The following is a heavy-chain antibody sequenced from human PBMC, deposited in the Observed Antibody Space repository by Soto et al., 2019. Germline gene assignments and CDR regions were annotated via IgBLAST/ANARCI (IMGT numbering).Heavy chain of an antibody. D-gene: IGHD6-13*01. CDR2: IYHSGST. CDR3: ARGGGGLIAAAGQTYWGFDY. Sequence: QVQLQESGPGLVKPSGTLSLTCAVSGGSISSSNWWSWVRQPPGKGLEWIGEIYHSGSTNYNPSLKGRVTISVDKSKTQFSLKLSSVTAADTAVYYCARGGGGLIAAAGQTYWGFDYWGQGTLVTVSS. V-gene: IGHV4-4*02. J-gene: IGHJ4*02. CDR1: GGSISSSNW.